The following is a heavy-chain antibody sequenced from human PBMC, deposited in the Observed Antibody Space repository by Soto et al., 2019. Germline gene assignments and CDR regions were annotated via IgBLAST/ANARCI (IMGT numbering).Heavy chain of an antibody. CDR3: ARDPRPIVGATTYYFDY. J-gene: IGHJ4*02. Sequence: TGGSLRLSCAASGFTFSSYGMHWVRQAPGKGLEWVAVIWYDGSNKYYADSVKGRFTISRDNSKNTLYLQMNSLRAEDTAVYYCARDPRPIVGATTYYFDYWGQGT. CDR1: GFTFSSYG. D-gene: IGHD1-26*01. V-gene: IGHV3-33*01. CDR2: IWYDGSNK.